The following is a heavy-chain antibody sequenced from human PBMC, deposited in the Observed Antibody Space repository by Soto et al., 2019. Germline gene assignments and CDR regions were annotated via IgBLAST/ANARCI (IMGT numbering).Heavy chain of an antibody. Sequence: QLQLQESGPGLVQPSETLSLTCTVSGGPVSSSSYYWGWVRQPPGKGLEWIGTNYYRGNTYFNPSLRSRGTISVDTSTNQFTLKLTSVTAADTAVYYCATQEELWNAFVHWGQGTLVTVSS. D-gene: IGHD1-1*01. CDR1: GGPVSSSSYY. J-gene: IGHJ4*02. V-gene: IGHV4-39*01. CDR3: ATQEELWNAFVH. CDR2: NYYRGNT.